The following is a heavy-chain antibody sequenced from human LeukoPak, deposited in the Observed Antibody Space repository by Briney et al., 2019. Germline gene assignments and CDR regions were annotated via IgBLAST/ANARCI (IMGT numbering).Heavy chain of an antibody. Sequence: PSQTLSLTCTVSGGSISSGSYYWSWIRQPAGKGLEWIRRIFATGSTHYNPSLKSRVTISVDTSKNQFSLKLSSVTAADTAVYYCARDNGMEMATIWENWGQGTLVTVSS. CDR2: IFATGST. CDR3: ARDNGMEMATIWEN. V-gene: IGHV4-61*02. J-gene: IGHJ4*02. CDR1: GGSISSGSYY. D-gene: IGHD5-24*01.